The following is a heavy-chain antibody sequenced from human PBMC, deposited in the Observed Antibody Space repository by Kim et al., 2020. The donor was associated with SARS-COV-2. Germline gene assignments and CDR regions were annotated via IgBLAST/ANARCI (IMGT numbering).Heavy chain of an antibody. CDR3: ARGKRQWLVLDPDKHYYFDY. CDR1: GGSFSGYY. Sequence: SETLSLTCAVYGGSFSGYYWSWIRQPPGKGLEWIGEINHSGSTNYNPSLKSRDTISVDTSKNQFSLKLSSVTAADTAVYYCARGKRQWLVLDPDKHYYFDYWGQGTLVTVSS. J-gene: IGHJ4*02. D-gene: IGHD6-19*01. CDR2: INHSGST. V-gene: IGHV4-34*01.